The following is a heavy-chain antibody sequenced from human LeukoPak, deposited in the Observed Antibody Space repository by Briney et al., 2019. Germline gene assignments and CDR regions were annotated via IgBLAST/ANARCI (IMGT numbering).Heavy chain of an antibody. Sequence: GGSLRLSCAVSGFTSSNYAIHWVRQAPGKGLEWVAIMSYDGSNKYADSVKGRFTISRDNSKNTLYLQMNSLRTEDTAVYYCARVYPPQVGIFYYFDYWGQGTLVTVSS. V-gene: IGHV3-30-3*01. CDR3: ARVYPPQVGIFYYFDY. CDR2: MSYDGSNK. J-gene: IGHJ4*02. D-gene: IGHD1-26*01. CDR1: GFTSSNYA.